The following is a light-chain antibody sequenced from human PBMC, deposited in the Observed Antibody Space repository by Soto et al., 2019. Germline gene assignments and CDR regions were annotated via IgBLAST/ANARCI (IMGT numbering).Light chain of an antibody. CDR3: TVWDDSLRGRL. J-gene: IGLJ2*01. CDR1: SSNIESNF. CDR2: RNN. V-gene: IGLV1-47*01. Sequence: QSVLTQPPSASGTPGQRVTISCSWSSSNIESNFVYWYQQLPGTTPRLLIYRNNQRPSGVPDRFSGSKSGTSASLAISALRSEDKADYHCTVWDDSLRGRLFGGGTKLTVL.